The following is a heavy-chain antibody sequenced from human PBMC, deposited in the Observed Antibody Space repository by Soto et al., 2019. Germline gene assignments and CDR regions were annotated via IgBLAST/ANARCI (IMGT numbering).Heavy chain of an antibody. CDR3: ARRQTVTSYYYYGMDV. V-gene: IGHV1-69*13. D-gene: IGHD4-4*01. CDR2: IIPIFGTA. J-gene: IGHJ6*02. Sequence: ALVKVSFKASGGSFSSYAISWGRQAPEQGLEWMGGIIPIFGTANYAQKFQGRVTITADESTSTAYMELSSLRSEDTAVYYCARRQTVTSYYYYGMDVWGQGTTVTVSS. CDR1: GGSFSSYA.